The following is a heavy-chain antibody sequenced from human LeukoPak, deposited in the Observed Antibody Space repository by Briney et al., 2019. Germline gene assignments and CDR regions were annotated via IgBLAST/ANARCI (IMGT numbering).Heavy chain of an antibody. J-gene: IGHJ4*02. CDR3: ARVHYDYVWGSYRPYGFDY. CDR1: GGSFSGYY. V-gene: IGHV4-34*01. CDR2: INHSGST. Sequence: SETLSLACADYGGSFSGYYCSWIRQPPGKGLEWIGEINHSGSTNYNPSLKSRVTISVDTSKNQFSLKLSSVTAADTAVYYCARVHYDYVWGSYRPYGFDYWGQGTLVTVSS. D-gene: IGHD3-16*02.